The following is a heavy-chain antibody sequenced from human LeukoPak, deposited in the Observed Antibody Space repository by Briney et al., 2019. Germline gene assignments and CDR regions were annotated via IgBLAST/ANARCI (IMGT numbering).Heavy chain of an antibody. CDR3: ARGYCSGGSCYSYYYYNYMDV. D-gene: IGHD2-15*01. J-gene: IGHJ6*03. Sequence: SETLSLTCTVSGGSVSDYYWSWIRQSPGKGLEWIGYIYYTGSTSYNPSLRSRVTMSADTSKNQFSLKLSSVTAADTAVYYCARGYCSGGSCYSYYYYNYMDVWGKGTTVTVSS. V-gene: IGHV4-59*02. CDR1: GGSVSDYY. CDR2: IYYTGST.